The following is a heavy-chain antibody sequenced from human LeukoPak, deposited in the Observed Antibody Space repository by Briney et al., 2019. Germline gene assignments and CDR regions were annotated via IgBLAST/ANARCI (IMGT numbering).Heavy chain of an antibody. V-gene: IGHV3-48*01. D-gene: IGHD2-15*01. CDR3: VRVKGSYFDY. CDR2: ISGSGSAI. J-gene: IGHJ4*02. CDR1: GFPLSSYS. Sequence: GGSLRLSCAASGFPLSSYSINWVRQAPGKGLEWVSYISGSGSAIYYVDSVKGRFTVSRDNAKNSLFLQMNSPRAEDTAVYYCVRVKGSYFDYWGQGALVTVSS.